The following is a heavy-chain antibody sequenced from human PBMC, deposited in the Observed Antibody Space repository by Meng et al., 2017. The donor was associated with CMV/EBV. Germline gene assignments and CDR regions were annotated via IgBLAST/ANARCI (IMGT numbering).Heavy chain of an antibody. CDR2: TYYRSRWYN. Sequence: ISGESVSVNSAIWHWISQSPSRGLERLGRTYYRSRWYNAYAVSVKSRIIITPDTSKNHFSLQLNSVTPEDTAIYYCTRSDGRNHFDYWGLGSLVTVSS. D-gene: IGHD1-26*01. V-gene: IGHV6-1*01. CDR3: TRSDGRNHFDY. J-gene: IGHJ4*02. CDR1: GESVSVNSAI.